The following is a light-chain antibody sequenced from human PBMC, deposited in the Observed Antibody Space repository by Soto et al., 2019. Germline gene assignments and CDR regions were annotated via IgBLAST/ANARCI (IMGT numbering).Light chain of an antibody. V-gene: IGLV3-1*01. Sequence: SYELTQPPSVSVSPGQXASITCSGDKLGDKYACWYQQKPGQSPVLVIYQDSKRPSGIPERFSGSNSGNTATLTISGTQAMDEADYYCQAWDSSTHVVFGGGTKLTVL. CDR3: QAWDSSTHVV. J-gene: IGLJ2*01. CDR1: KLGDKY. CDR2: QDS.